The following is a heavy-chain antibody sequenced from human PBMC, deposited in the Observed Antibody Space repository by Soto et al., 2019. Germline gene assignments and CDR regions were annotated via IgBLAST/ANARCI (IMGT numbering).Heavy chain of an antibody. J-gene: IGHJ4*02. CDR1: GGTFSSYA. CDR3: ARENMCTNGLCYRFGGQYYFDY. V-gene: IGHV1-69*01. D-gene: IGHD2-8*01. CDR2: IIPIFGTA. Sequence: QVQLVQSGAEVKKPGSSVKVSCKASGGTFSSYAISWVRQAPGQGLEWMGGIIPIFGTANYAQKFQGRVTITADESTSTAYMELSSLRSEDTAVYYCARENMCTNGLCYRFGGQYYFDYWGQGTLVTVSS.